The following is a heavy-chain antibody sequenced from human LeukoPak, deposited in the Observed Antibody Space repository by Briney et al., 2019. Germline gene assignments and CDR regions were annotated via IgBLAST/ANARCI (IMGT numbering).Heavy chain of an antibody. CDR1: GGSFSGYY. Sequence: SETLSLTCTVYGGSFSGYYWSWIRQPPGKGLEWIGEINHSGSTNYNPSLKSRVTISVDTSKNQFSLKLSSVTAADTAVYYCARGVIGNHPITSHRLFDYWGQGTLVTVPS. CDR3: ARGVIGNHPITSHRLFDY. D-gene: IGHD4-23*01. CDR2: INHSGST. V-gene: IGHV4-34*01. J-gene: IGHJ4*02.